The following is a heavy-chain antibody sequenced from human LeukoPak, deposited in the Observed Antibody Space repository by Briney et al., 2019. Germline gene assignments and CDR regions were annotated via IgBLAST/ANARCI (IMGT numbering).Heavy chain of an antibody. CDR1: GGTFSSYA. J-gene: IGHJ4*02. V-gene: IGHV1-69*01. D-gene: IGHD5-24*01. CDR3: ARDRSRVERGYFDY. Sequence: SVTVSCTASGGTFSSYAISWVRQAPGPGLEWMGGIIPIFGTANYAQKFQGRVTITADESTSTAYMELSSLRSEDTAVYYCARDRSRVERGYFDYWGQGTLGSVSS. CDR2: IIPIFGTA.